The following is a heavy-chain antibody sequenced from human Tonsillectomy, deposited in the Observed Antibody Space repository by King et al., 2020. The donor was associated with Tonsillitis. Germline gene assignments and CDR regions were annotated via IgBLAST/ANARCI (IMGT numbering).Heavy chain of an antibody. CDR3: AKDKGADYYDNSRGAFDI. D-gene: IGHD3-22*01. CDR1: GFSFINFD. CDR2: ISSTVSFT. V-gene: IGHV3-21*06. J-gene: IGHJ3*02. Sequence: VQLVESGGDLVKPGGSLRFSCAASGFSFINFDSNWVRQAPGKGLEWGSAISSTVSFTYFADSLKGRFTISRDNAKNSLYLQMDRLRAEDTAVYYCAKDKGADYYDNSRGAFDIWGRGTVVTVSS.